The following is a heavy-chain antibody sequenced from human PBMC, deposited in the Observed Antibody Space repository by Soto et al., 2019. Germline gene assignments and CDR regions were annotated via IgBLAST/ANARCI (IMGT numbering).Heavy chain of an antibody. CDR3: ARAYYYGSGRGRSMDV. V-gene: IGHV4-61*01. J-gene: IGHJ6*02. CDR2: IYGTGST. D-gene: IGHD3-10*01. CDR1: GGSVSSGTYY. Sequence: QVQLQESDPGLVKPSETLSLTCTVSGGSVSSGTYYWTWIRQPPGKGLEWIGYIYGTGSTNYNPSLKSRVTISVDTSKNQFSLKLSSVTAADTAVYYRARAYYYGSGRGRSMDVWGQGTTVTV.